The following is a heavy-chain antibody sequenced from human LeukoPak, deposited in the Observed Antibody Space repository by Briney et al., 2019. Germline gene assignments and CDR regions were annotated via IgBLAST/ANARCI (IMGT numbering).Heavy chain of an antibody. J-gene: IGHJ3*02. CDR2: IYSGGST. Sequence: PGGSLRLSCAASGFTVSSNYMSWVRQAPGKGLEWVSVIYSGGSTYYADSVKGRFTISRDNSKNTLYLQMNSLRAEDTAVYYCAREQEPYDSSGYYYAPYAFDIWGQGTMVTVSS. CDR3: AREQEPYDSSGYYYAPYAFDI. V-gene: IGHV3-53*01. CDR1: GFTVSSNY. D-gene: IGHD3-22*01.